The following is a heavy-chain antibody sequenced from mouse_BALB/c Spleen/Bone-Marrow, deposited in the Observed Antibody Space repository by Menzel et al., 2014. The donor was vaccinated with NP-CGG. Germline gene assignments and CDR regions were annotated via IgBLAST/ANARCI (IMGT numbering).Heavy chain of an antibody. V-gene: IGHV2-9*02. Sequence: VQGVESGPGLVSPSQSLSITCTVSGFSLTSYGVHWVRQPPGRGLEWLGVIWAGGSTNYNSALMSRLSISKDNSKSXVFLKMNSLQTDDTAMYYCAREYYGNGYAMDYWGQGTSVTVSS. D-gene: IGHD2-1*01. CDR1: GFSLTSYG. CDR2: IWAGGST. CDR3: AREYYGNGYAMDY. J-gene: IGHJ4*01.